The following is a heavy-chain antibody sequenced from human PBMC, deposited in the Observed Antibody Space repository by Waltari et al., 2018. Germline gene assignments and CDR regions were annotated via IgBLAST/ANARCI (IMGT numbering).Heavy chain of an antibody. CDR1: GFTFSSYG. CDR2: IRYDGSNK. Sequence: QVQLVESGGGVVQPGGSLRLSCAASGFTFSSYGMHWVRQAPGKGLEWVAFIRYDGSNKYYADSVKGRFTISRDNSKNTLYLQMNSLRAEDTAVYYCARVVRYNFDYWGQGTLVTVSS. CDR3: ARVVRYNFDY. J-gene: IGHJ4*02. D-gene: IGHD1-20*01. V-gene: IGHV3-30*02.